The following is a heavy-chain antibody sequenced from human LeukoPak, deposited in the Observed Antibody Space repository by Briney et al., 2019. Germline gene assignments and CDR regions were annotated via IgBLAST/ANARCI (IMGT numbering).Heavy chain of an antibody. D-gene: IGHD3-3*01. CDR1: GGSISSYY. Sequence: SETLSLTCTVSGGSISSYYWSWIRQPPGKGLEWIGYIYYSGSTNYNPSLKSRVTISVDTSKHQFSLKLSSVTAADTAVYYCARGRTYYDFWSGYYTPPYYFDYWGQGTLVTVSS. V-gene: IGHV4-59*01. CDR3: ARGRTYYDFWSGYYTPPYYFDY. J-gene: IGHJ4*02. CDR2: IYYSGST.